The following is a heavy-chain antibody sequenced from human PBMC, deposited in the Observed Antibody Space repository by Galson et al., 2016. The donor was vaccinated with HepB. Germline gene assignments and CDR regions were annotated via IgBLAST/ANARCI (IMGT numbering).Heavy chain of an antibody. D-gene: IGHD3-16*01. CDR3: ARDFFTMITFGVAGELFDN. CDR2: INTGNSFT. Sequence: SVKVSCKASGYTFNYYAIHWVRQAPGQRLEWMGWINTGNSFTKYSQNFQGRVTITRDTSANIVYMELSSLRSEDTAVYYCARDFFTMITFGVAGELFDNWGQGTLVTVSS. V-gene: IGHV1-3*04. CDR1: GYTFNYYA. J-gene: IGHJ4*02.